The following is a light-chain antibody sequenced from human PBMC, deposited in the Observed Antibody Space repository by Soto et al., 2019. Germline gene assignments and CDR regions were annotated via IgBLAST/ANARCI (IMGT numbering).Light chain of an antibody. CDR2: EVS. Sequence: QSALTQPASVSGSPGQSITISCTGTSSDVGGYNYVSWYQQHPGKAPKLMIYEVSNRPSGVSNRFSGSKSCNTASLTISGLQAEDEADDYCSSYTSSSTPYVFGTGTKLTVL. J-gene: IGLJ1*01. CDR3: SSYTSSSTPYV. CDR1: SSDVGGYNY. V-gene: IGLV2-14*01.